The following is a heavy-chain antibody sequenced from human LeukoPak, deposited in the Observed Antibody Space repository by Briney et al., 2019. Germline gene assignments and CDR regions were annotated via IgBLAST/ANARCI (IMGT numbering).Heavy chain of an antibody. D-gene: IGHD3-9*01. Sequence: ASAKVSCKASGYTFTGYYIHWVRQAPGQGLEWMGWINLNSGGTNYAQKFQDRVTMTRDTSITTAYMELSRLRFDDTALYYCARSPLILTGENFDYWGQGTLVTVSS. CDR2: INLNSGGT. J-gene: IGHJ4*02. CDR3: ARSPLILTGENFDY. V-gene: IGHV1-2*02. CDR1: GYTFTGYY.